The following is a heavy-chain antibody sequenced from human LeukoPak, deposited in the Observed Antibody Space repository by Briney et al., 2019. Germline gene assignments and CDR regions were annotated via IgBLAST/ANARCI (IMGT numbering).Heavy chain of an antibody. CDR3: ARHYYDNSGYFAFDY. J-gene: IGHJ4*02. D-gene: IGHD3-22*01. CDR2: IYTSGST. CDR1: GGSISSYY. Sequence: SETLSLTCTVSGGSISSYYWSWIRQPPGKGLEWIGYIYTSGSTNYNPSLKSRVTISVDTSKNQFSLKLSSVTAADAAVYYCARHYYDNSGYFAFDYWGQGTLVTVSS. V-gene: IGHV4-4*09.